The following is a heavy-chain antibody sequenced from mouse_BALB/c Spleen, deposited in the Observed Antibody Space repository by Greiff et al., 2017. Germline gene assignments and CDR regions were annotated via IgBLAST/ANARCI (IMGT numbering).Heavy chain of an antibody. J-gene: IGHJ2*01. V-gene: IGHV5-9-1*01. D-gene: IGHD1-1*01. CDR3: ASHYYGSSIDY. CDR2: ISSGGSYT. CDR1: GFTFSSYA. Sequence: EVMLVESGGGLVKPGGSLKLSCAASGFTFSSYAMSWVRQTPEKRLEWVATISSGGSYTYYPDSVKGRFTISRDNAKNTLYLQMSSLRSEDTAMYYCASHYYGSSIDYWGQGTTLTVSS.